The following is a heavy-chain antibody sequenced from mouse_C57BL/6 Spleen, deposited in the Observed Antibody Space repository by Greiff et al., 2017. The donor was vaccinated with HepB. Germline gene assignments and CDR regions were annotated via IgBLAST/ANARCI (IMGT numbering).Heavy chain of an antibody. CDR1: GYAFSSSW. D-gene: IGHD2-2*01. J-gene: IGHJ4*01. V-gene: IGHV1-82*01. CDR3: ARGLWLRRRYAMDY. Sequence: VQLQESGPELVKPGASVKISCKASGYAFSSSWMNWVKQRPGKGLEWIGRIYPGDGDTNYNGKFKGKATLTADKSSITAYMQLSSLTSEDSAVYFCARGLWLRRRYAMDYWGQGTSVTVSS. CDR2: IYPGDGDT.